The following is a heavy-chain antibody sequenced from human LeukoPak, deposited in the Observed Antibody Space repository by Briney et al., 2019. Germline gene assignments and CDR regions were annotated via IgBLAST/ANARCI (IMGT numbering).Heavy chain of an antibody. J-gene: IGHJ4*02. Sequence: GGSLRLSCAASGFTFSSYEMNWVRQAPGKGLEWVSGINWNGGSTGYADSVEGRFTISRDNAKNSQYLQMNSLSVEDTALYYCARAQTYGASSLLLDYWGQETLVTVSS. CDR3: ARAQTYGASSLLLDY. CDR1: GFTFSSYE. V-gene: IGHV3-20*04. D-gene: IGHD4-17*01. CDR2: INWNGGST.